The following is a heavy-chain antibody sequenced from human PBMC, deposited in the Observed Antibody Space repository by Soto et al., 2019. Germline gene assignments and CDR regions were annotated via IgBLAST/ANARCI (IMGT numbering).Heavy chain of an antibody. J-gene: IGHJ3*02. CDR1: GFTFSSYG. D-gene: IGHD4-17*01. CDR3: ARDSGYGDYRAAFDI. V-gene: IGHV3-33*01. Sequence: QVQLGESGGGVVQPGRSLRLSCAASGFTFSSYGMHWVRQAPGKGREWVAVIWYDGSTTYYAASVKGRFTISRDNSKNTLYLQMNSLSAQDTAVYYCARDSGYGDYRAAFDIWGQGTMVTLSS. CDR2: IWYDGSTT.